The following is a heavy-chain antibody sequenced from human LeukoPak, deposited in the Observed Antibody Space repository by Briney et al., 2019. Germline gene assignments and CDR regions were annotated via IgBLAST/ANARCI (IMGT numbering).Heavy chain of an antibody. CDR3: STDSGRSYFYFDF. D-gene: IGHD3-10*01. J-gene: IGHJ4*02. Sequence: ASVKVSCKASGYTFTGYYMHWVRQAPGQGLEWMGWINPNSGGTNYAQKFQGWVTMTRDTSISTAYMELSSLRSEDTAVYYCSTDSGRSYFYFDFWGQGTLVTVSS. CDR1: GYTFTGYY. V-gene: IGHV1-2*04. CDR2: INPNSGGT.